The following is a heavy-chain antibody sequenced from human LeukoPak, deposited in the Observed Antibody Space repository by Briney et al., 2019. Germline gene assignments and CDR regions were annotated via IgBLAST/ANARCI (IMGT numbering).Heavy chain of an antibody. D-gene: IGHD5-12*01. V-gene: IGHV3-21*01. Sequence: PGGSLRLSCGASGFPFSSKRMNWVRQATGKGLGWVSSISRGSTYIYYAASVKGRFTISRDNAKYPVDLQLNIRRAEDTAVYYCARDRRSGYDYITSNFDRWGQGTLVTVSS. CDR1: GFPFSSKR. CDR3: ARDRRSGYDYITSNFDR. J-gene: IGHJ4*02. CDR2: ISRGSTYI.